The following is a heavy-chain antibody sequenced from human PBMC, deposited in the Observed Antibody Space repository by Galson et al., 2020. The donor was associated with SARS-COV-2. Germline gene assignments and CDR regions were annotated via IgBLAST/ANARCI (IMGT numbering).Heavy chain of an antibody. J-gene: IGHJ4*02. CDR1: GFTFRKHW. V-gene: IGHV3-7*01. D-gene: IGHD7-27*01. CDR3: VRHALVEFQCVFNWGSSTISGGPV. Sequence: GGSLRLSCAASGFTFRKHWMSWVRQAPGRGPEWVATIKDDGSDKRYVDSVKGRFTISRDNAENSLSLQMTSLSVEDTAVYYCVRHALVEFQCVFNWGSSTISGGPVWGRGTLVIV. CDR2: IKDDGSDK.